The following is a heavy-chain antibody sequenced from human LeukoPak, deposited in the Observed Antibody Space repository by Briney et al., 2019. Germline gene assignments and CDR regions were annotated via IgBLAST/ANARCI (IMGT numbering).Heavy chain of an antibody. V-gene: IGHV3-30*18. D-gene: IGHD3-9*01. CDR3: AKDLPRYYDILTGPIFDY. CDR2: ISYDGSNK. J-gene: IGHJ4*02. CDR1: GFTFSSYG. Sequence: PGRSLRLSCAASGFTFSSYGMHWVRQAPGKGLEWVADISYDGSNKYYADSVKGRFTISRDNSKNTLYLQMNSLRAEDTAVYYCAKDLPRYYDILTGPIFDYWGQGTLVTVSS.